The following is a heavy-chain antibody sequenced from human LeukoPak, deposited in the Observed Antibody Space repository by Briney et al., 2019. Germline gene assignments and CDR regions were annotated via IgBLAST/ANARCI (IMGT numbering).Heavy chain of an antibody. Sequence: ASVKVSCKASAHTFTGDYMHWVRQAPGQGLEWMGRINPDSGGTKYAQKFQGRVTMTRDKSISTAYMELSRLRFENTAMYYCARDLTYSSGWYWFDPWGQGTLVTVSS. CDR3: ARDLTYSSGWYWFDP. CDR1: AHTFTGDY. CDR2: INPDSGGT. J-gene: IGHJ5*02. V-gene: IGHV1-2*06. D-gene: IGHD6-19*01.